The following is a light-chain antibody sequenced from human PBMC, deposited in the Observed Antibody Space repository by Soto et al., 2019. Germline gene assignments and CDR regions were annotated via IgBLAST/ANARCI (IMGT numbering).Light chain of an antibody. Sequence: LTQPASVSESPGQSIAISCTGTSSDVGAYNYVSWYQQHPGKAPKLMIYDVSNRPSGVSNRFSGSKSGNTASLTITGLQAEDEADYYCSSYTSSSTYVLFGGGTQRPS. J-gene: IGLJ2*01. CDR3: SSYTSSSTYVL. CDR1: SSDVGAYNY. V-gene: IGLV2-14*01. CDR2: DVS.